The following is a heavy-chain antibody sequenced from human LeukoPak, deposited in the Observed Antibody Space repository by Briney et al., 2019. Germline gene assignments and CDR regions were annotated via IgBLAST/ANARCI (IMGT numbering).Heavy chain of an antibody. CDR1: GFTFSSYG. D-gene: IGHD6-13*01. CDR2: ISYDGSNK. Sequence: GRSLRLSCAASGFTFSSYGMHWVRQAPGKGLEWVAVISYDGSNKYYADSVKGRFTISRDNSKNTLYLQMNSLRAEDTAVYYCAKDRRRAYSSSWSYFDYWGQGTLVTVSS. CDR3: AKDRRRAYSSSWSYFDY. J-gene: IGHJ4*02. V-gene: IGHV3-30*18.